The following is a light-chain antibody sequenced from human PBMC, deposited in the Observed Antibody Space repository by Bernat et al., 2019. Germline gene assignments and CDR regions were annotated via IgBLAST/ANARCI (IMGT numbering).Light chain of an antibody. Sequence: QSALTQPPSASGSPGQSVTISCTGTSSDVGGYNYVSCYHQHPGKAPKLMIHGVTNRPSGVPDRFAGSKSGNTASLTVSGTQAEDEADYFCSSYAGSNSSVVFGGGTRLSVL. CDR3: SSYAGSNSSVV. CDR2: GVT. V-gene: IGLV2-8*01. J-gene: IGLJ2*01. CDR1: SSDVGGYNY.